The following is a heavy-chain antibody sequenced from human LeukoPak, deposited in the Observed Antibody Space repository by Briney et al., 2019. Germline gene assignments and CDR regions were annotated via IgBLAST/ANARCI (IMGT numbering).Heavy chain of an antibody. CDR3: ARGVARSSKFHFSYYFDY. J-gene: IGHJ4*02. CDR2: IYHSGIT. V-gene: IGHV4-39*07. D-gene: IGHD6-6*01. CDR1: GGSISSSSYY. Sequence: SETLSLTCTVSGGSISSSSYYWGWIRQPPGKGLEWIGSIYHSGITYYNPSLKSRVTISVDTSKNQFSLKLSSVTAADTAVYYCARGVARSSKFHFSYYFDYWGQGTLVTVSS.